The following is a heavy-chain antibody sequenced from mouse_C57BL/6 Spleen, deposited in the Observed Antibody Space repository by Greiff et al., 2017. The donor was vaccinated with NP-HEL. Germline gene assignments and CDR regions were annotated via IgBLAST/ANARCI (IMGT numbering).Heavy chain of an antibody. V-gene: IGHV1-55*01. J-gene: IGHJ1*03. D-gene: IGHD2-1*01. CDR3: ARWDYGNVDWYFDV. CDR1: GYTFTSYW. CDR2: IYPGSGST. Sequence: QVQLQQPGAELVKPGASVKMSCKASGYTFTSYWITWVKQRPGQGLEWIGDIYPGSGSTNYNEKFKSKATLTVDTSSSTAYMQLSSLTSEDSAVYYCARWDYGNVDWYFDVWGTGTTVTVSS.